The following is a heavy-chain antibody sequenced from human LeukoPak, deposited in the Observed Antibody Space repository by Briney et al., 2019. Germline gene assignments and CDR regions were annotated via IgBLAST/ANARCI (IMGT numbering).Heavy chain of an antibody. J-gene: IGHJ4*02. CDR2: IWYDGSNK. Sequence: GGSLRLSCAASGFTFSSYGIHWVRQAPGKGLEWVAVIWYDGSNKYYADSVKGRFTISRDNSKNTLYLQMSSLRAEDTAVYYCARSSAAAAIDYCGQGTLVTVSS. CDR3: ARSSAAAAIDY. D-gene: IGHD6-25*01. V-gene: IGHV3-33*01. CDR1: GFTFSSYG.